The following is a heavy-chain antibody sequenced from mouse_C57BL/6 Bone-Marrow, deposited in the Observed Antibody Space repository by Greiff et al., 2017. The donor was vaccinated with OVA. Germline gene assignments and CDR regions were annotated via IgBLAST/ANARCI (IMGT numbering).Heavy chain of an antibody. CDR1: EYEFPSHD. V-gene: IGHV5-2*01. J-gene: IGHJ4*01. CDR3: EYSNYGYAMDY. CDR2: INSDGGST. Sequence: EVQVVESGGGLVQPGESLKLSCESNEYEFPSHDMSWVRKTPEKRLELVAAINSDGGSTYYPDTMERRFIISRDNTKTTLYLQMSSLRSEDTALYYCEYSNYGYAMDYWGQGTSVTVSS. D-gene: IGHD2-5*01.